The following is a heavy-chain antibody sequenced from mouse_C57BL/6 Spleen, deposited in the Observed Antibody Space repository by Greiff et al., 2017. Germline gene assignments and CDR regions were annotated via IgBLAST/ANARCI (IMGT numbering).Heavy chain of an antibody. Sequence: EVKLVESGGGLVKPGGSLKLSCAASGFTFSDYGMHWVRQAPEKGLEWVAYISSGSSTIYYADTVKGRFTISRDNAKNTLFLQMTSVRSEDTAMYYCARWMVTRDMDDWGKGTSVTVSS. CDR3: ARWMVTRDMDD. CDR1: GFTFSDYG. V-gene: IGHV5-17*01. CDR2: ISSGSSTI. J-gene: IGHJ4*01. D-gene: IGHD2-3*01.